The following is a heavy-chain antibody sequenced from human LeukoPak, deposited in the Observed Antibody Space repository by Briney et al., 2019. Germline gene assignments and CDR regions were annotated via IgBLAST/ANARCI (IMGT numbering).Heavy chain of an antibody. CDR2: INHSGNT. CDR3: AGGGWELPEGSLDY. Sequence: PSETLSLTCAVYGGSFSGYYWSWIRQPPGKGLEWIGEINHSGNTNYNPSLKSRVTISVDASKNQFSLKLSSVTAADTAVYYCAGGGWELPEGSLDYWGQGTLVTVSS. D-gene: IGHD1-26*01. CDR1: GGSFSGYY. V-gene: IGHV4-34*01. J-gene: IGHJ4*02.